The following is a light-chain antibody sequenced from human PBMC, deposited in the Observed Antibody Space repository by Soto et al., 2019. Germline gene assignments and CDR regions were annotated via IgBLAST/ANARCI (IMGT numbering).Light chain of an antibody. CDR1: SSNIGAGYE. Sequence: QSVLTQPPSVSEAPGQRVTISCTGSSSNIGAGYEAHWYQQVPGTAPKLLIYENNNRPSGVPDRFSGSKSGTSAPLAITGLQAEDEAEYYCQSYDSSLSGYVFGTGTKVTVL. CDR3: QSYDSSLSGYV. V-gene: IGLV1-40*01. CDR2: ENN. J-gene: IGLJ1*01.